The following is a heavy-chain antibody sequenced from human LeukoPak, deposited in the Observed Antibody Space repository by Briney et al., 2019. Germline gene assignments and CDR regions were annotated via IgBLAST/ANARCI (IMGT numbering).Heavy chain of an antibody. CDR2: INPSGGSA. V-gene: IGHV1-46*01. D-gene: IGHD1-26*01. J-gene: IGHJ4*02. Sequence: ASVKVSCKASGYXFTSYYIHWVRQAPGQGLEWLGVINPSGGSASFAQKFQGRVTMTRDTSTSTVFMDLSSLRSDDTAVYYCARDPHSGSYTYVYDYWGQGTLVTVSS. CDR1: GYXFTSYY. CDR3: ARDPHSGSYTYVYDY.